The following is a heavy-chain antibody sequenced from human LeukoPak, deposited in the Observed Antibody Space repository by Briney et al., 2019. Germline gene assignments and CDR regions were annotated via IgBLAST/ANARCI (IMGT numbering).Heavy chain of an antibody. CDR1: GFTFSSYA. CDR3: AKDPYSSGWYYFDY. Sequence: GGSLRLSCAASGFTFSSYAMSWVRQAPGKGLEWVSGISGSGGVTYYADSVKGRFTISRDNSKNTLYLQMNSLRAEDTAVYYCAKDPYSSGWYYFDYWGQGTLVTVSS. D-gene: IGHD6-19*01. J-gene: IGHJ4*02. CDR2: ISGSGGVT. V-gene: IGHV3-23*01.